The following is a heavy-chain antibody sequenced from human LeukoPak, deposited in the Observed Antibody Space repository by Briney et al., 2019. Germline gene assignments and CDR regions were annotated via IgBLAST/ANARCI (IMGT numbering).Heavy chain of an antibody. CDR3: ARGAWFDP. CDR1: GGSISTSNYY. CDR2: INHSGST. J-gene: IGHJ5*02. Sequence: SETLSLTCTVSGGSISTSNYYWSWIRQPPGKGLEWIGEINHSGSTNYNPSLKSRVTISVDTSKNQFSLKLSSVTAADTAVYYCARGAWFDPWGQGTLVTVSS. V-gene: IGHV4-39*07.